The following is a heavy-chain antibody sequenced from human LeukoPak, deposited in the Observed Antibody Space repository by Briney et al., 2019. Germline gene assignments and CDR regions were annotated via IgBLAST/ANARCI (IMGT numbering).Heavy chain of an antibody. D-gene: IGHD3-22*01. CDR3: AKGLVVVITEGAFDI. CDR1: GFTFDDYA. J-gene: IGHJ3*02. CDR2: ISWNSGSI. V-gene: IGHV3-9*01. Sequence: PGGSLRLSCAASGFTFDDYAMHWVRQAPGKGLEWVSGISWNSGSIGYADSVKGRFTISRDNAKNSLYLQMNSLRAEGTALYYCAKGLVVVITEGAFDIWGQGTMVTVSS.